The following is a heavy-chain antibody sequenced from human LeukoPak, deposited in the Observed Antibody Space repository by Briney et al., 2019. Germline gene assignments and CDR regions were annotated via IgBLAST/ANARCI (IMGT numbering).Heavy chain of an antibody. Sequence: ASVKDSCKASGYTFTSYYMHWVRQAPGQGLEWMGIINPSGGGTNYAQNFQGRVTMTRDTSTSTVYMELSSLRSEDTAMYYCARDNSRNSNDYWGQGTLVTVSS. CDR2: INPSGGGT. D-gene: IGHD1-20*01. J-gene: IGHJ4*02. V-gene: IGHV1-46*01. CDR3: ARDNSRNSNDY. CDR1: GYTFTSYY.